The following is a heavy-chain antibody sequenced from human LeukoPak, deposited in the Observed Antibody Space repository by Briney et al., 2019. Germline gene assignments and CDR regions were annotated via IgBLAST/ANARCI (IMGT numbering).Heavy chain of an antibody. V-gene: IGHV4-30-2*01. J-gene: IGHJ4*02. Sequence: PSETLSLTCTVSGGSISSGGYSWSWIRQPPGKGLAWIGYIYHSGSTYYNPSLKSRVTISVDRSKNQFSLKLSSVTAADTAVYYCARGGYSYGYLSPQFDYWGQGTLVTVSS. CDR2: IYHSGST. CDR1: GGSISSGGYS. CDR3: ARGGYSYGYLSPQFDY. D-gene: IGHD5-18*01.